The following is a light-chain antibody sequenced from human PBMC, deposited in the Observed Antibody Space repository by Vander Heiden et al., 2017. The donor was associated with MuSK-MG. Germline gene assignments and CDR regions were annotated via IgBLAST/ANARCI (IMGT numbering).Light chain of an antibody. V-gene: IGLV3-27*01. Sequence: SYELTQPSSVSVSPGQTARITCSGDVLAKKYARWFQQKPGQAPVLVIYKDSERPSGIPERFSGSSSGITVTLTISGAQVEDEADYYCYSAADNIGVFGGGTKLTVL. CDR1: VLAKKY. CDR3: YSAADNIGV. CDR2: KDS. J-gene: IGLJ3*02.